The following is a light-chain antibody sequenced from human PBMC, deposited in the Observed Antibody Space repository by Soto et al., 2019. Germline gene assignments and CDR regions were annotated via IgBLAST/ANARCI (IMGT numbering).Light chain of an antibody. J-gene: IGLJ2*01. V-gene: IGLV2-14*03. CDR3: SSYTSSSTVI. CDR1: SSDVGGYNF. CDR2: DVR. Sequence: QSDLTQPASVSGSPGQSITISCTGTSSDVGGYNFVSWYQEHPGKAPKFIIYDVRNRPSGISNRFSGSRSGNTASLTISGLQAEDEADYYCSSYTSSSTVIFGGGTKLTVL.